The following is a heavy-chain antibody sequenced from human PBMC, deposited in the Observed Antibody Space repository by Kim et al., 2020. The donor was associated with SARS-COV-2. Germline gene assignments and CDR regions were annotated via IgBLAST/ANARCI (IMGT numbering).Heavy chain of an antibody. Sequence: ASVKVSCKASGYTFTSYYMHWVRQAPGQGLEWMGIINPSGGSTSYAQKFQGRVTMTRDTSTSTVYMELSSLRSEDTAVYYCATGRDGYNRHYYYGMDVWGQGTTVTVSS. D-gene: IGHD5-12*01. CDR3: ATGRDGYNRHYYYGMDV. V-gene: IGHV1-46*01. CDR2: INPSGGST. CDR1: GYTFTSYY. J-gene: IGHJ6*02.